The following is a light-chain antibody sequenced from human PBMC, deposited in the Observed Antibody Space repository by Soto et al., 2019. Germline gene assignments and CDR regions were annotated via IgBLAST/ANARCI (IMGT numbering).Light chain of an antibody. V-gene: IGKV1-33*01. CDR3: QQYNSYP. Sequence: LSYLSASVVARVTITCQASQNINNYLNWYQQKPGRAPKLLIYDASNLEAGVPSRFRGSGSGTEFTLTISSLQPDDFATYYCQQYNSYPFGQGTKVDI. CDR1: QNINNY. J-gene: IGKJ1*01. CDR2: DAS.